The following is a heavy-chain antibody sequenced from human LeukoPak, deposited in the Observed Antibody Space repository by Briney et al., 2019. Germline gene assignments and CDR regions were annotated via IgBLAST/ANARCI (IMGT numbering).Heavy chain of an antibody. D-gene: IGHD6-13*01. CDR2: IDPRGGGT. Sequence: ASVKVSCKASGYTFTSYYMHWVRQAPGQGLEWMGIIDPRGGGTTYAQNFQGRVTMTRDTSTSTVYMELSSLRSEDTAVYYCATWGSSSSPLPSMDVWGQGTTVTVSS. CDR1: GYTFTSYY. CDR3: ATWGSSSSPLPSMDV. V-gene: IGHV1-46*01. J-gene: IGHJ6*02.